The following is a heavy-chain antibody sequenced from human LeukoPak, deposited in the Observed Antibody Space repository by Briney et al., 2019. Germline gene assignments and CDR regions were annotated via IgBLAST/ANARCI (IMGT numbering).Heavy chain of an antibody. CDR3: ARLPQYYYDSSGYS. CDR1: GGSFSGYY. V-gene: IGHV4-59*08. Sequence: PSETLSLTCAVYGGSFSGYYWSWIRQPPGKGLEWIGYIYYSGSTNYNPSLKSRVTISVDTSKNQFSLKLSSVTAADTAVYYCARLPQYYYDSSGYSWGQGTLVTVSS. J-gene: IGHJ4*02. CDR2: IYYSGST. D-gene: IGHD3-22*01.